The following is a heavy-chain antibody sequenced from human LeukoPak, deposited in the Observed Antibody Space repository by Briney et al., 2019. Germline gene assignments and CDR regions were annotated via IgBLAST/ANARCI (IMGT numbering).Heavy chain of an antibody. D-gene: IGHD5-12*01. J-gene: IGHJ4*02. CDR3: ARGRYSGTTYYFDY. Sequence: PGGSLRLSCAASGFTFSSYSMNWVRQAPGKGLEWVSSISSSSSYIYYADSVKGRFTISRDSAKNSLYLQMNSLRAEDTAMYYCARGRYSGTTYYFDYWGQGTLVTVSS. CDR1: GFTFSSYS. CDR2: ISSSSSYI. V-gene: IGHV3-21*04.